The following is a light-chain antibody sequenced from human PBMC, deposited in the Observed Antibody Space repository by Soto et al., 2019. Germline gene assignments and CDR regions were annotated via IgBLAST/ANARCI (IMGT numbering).Light chain of an antibody. CDR3: QKYDSAPT. Sequence: EIQLTQSPSSLSASVGDRVTITCRASQGISNSLAWYQQKSGKVPKLLIYGASTLQSGVPFRFSGSMSGTDFTLTISSLQPEDVATYYCQKYDSAPTFGPGTKVDIK. CDR1: QGISNS. V-gene: IGKV1-27*01. CDR2: GAS. J-gene: IGKJ1*01.